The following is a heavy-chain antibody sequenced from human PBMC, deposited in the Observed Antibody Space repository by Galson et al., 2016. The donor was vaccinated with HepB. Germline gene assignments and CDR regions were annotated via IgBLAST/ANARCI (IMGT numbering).Heavy chain of an antibody. CDR2: ITSSGGST. Sequence: SLRLSCAASGFTFSSFTMSWVRQAPGEGLEWVSSITSSGGSTYYADSVKGRFTISRDNSKNTLYVQMNSLRAADTAVYYCAKEEGIAAGVTGWGQGTLVIVSS. V-gene: IGHV3-23*01. CDR3: AKEEGIAAGVTG. J-gene: IGHJ4*02. CDR1: GFTFSSFT. D-gene: IGHD6-13*01.